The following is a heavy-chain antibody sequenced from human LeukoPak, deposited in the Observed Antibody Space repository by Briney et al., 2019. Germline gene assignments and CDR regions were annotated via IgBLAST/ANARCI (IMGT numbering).Heavy chain of an antibody. CDR1: GFTFSSYG. D-gene: IGHD5-18*01. Sequence: GGSLRLSCAASGFTFSSYGMHWVRQAPGKGLEWVAFIRYDGSNKYYADSVKGRFTISRDNSKNTLYLQMNSLRAEDTAVYYCAKDRAMASRYFDYWGQGTLVTVSS. CDR3: AKDRAMASRYFDY. J-gene: IGHJ4*02. V-gene: IGHV3-30*02. CDR2: IRYDGSNK.